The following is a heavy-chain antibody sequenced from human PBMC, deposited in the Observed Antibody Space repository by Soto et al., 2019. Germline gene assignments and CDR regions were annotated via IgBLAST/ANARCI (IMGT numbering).Heavy chain of an antibody. Sequence: GASVKVSCKASGYTFTSYYMHWVRQSPGQGLEWTGIINPSGGSTSYAQKFQGRVTMTRDTSTSTVYMELSSLRSEDTAVYYCARISEIVVYCTQYYYDRMAVWAQGTTVIGSS. D-gene: IGHD2-8*01. CDR2: INPSGGST. J-gene: IGHJ6*02. CDR3: ARISEIVVYCTQYYYDRMAV. V-gene: IGHV1-46*01. CDR1: GYTFTSYY.